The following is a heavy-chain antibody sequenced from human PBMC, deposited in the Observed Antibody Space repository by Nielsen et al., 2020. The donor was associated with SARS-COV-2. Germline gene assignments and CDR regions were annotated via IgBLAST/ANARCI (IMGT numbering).Heavy chain of an antibody. CDR3: AKAILKGSSLDY. CDR1: GFTFTNYG. D-gene: IGHD1-26*01. Sequence: GESLKISCAASGFTFTNYGMTWVRQDPGKGLEWVSTISASGGSTFYTDSVKGRFTISRDSFKNTLYLQMNSLRAEDTAVYYCAKAILKGSSLDYWGQGTLVTVSS. CDR2: ISASGGST. V-gene: IGHV3-23*01. J-gene: IGHJ4*02.